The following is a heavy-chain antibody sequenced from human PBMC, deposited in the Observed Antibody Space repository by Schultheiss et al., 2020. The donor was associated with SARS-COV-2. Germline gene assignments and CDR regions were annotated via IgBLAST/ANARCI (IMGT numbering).Heavy chain of an antibody. CDR1: GYTFTGYY. D-gene: IGHD3-22*01. CDR2: INPNSGGT. CDR3: ARDLTYYYDSSGYYNLLDY. Sequence: ASVKVSCKASGYTFTGYYMHWVRQAPGQGLEWMGWINPNSGGTNYAQKFQGRVTMTRDTSISTAYMELSRLRSDDTAVYYCARDLTYYYDSSGYYNLLDYWGQGTLVTVSS. V-gene: IGHV1-2*02. J-gene: IGHJ4*02.